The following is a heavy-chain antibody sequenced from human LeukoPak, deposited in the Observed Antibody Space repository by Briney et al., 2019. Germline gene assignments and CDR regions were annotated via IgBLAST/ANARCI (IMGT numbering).Heavy chain of an antibody. D-gene: IGHD3-3*01. J-gene: IGHJ6*03. Sequence: GGSLRLSCAASGFTVSSNYMSWVRQAPGKGLEWVSVIYSGGSTYYADSVKGRFTTPRDISKNTLYLQMNSLRAEDTAVYYCARAGRPTYTIFGVPAGGYYYYMDVWGKGTTVTVSS. V-gene: IGHV3-53*01. CDR1: GFTVSSNY. CDR3: ARAGRPTYTIFGVPAGGYYYYMDV. CDR2: IYSGGST.